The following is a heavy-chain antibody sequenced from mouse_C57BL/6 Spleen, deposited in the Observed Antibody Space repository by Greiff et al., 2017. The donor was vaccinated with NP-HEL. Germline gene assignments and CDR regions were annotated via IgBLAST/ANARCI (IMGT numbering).Heavy chain of an antibody. D-gene: IGHD1-1*01. CDR1: GYAFSSSW. J-gene: IGHJ4*01. CDR3: ANVAVVENYAMDY. V-gene: IGHV1-82*01. CDR2: IYPGDGDT. Sequence: QVQLQQSGPELVKPGASVKISCKASGYAFSSSWMNWVKQRPGKGLEWIGRIYPGDGDTNYNGKFKGKATLTADKSSSTAYMQLSSLTSEDSAVYFCANVAVVENYAMDYWGQGTSVTVSS.